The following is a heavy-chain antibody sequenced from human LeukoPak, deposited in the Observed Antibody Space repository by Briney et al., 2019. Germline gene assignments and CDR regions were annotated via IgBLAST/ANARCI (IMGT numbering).Heavy chain of an antibody. CDR3: TAYYDILTGLAEYFQF. Sequence: GGSLRLSCAGSGFTFSGYAMSWVRQAPGKGLEWVSAISGSGGTTYYADSVKGRFTISRDNSKNTFYLQMNSLRAGDTAVYYCTAYYDILTGLAEYFQFWGQGTLVTVSS. CDR1: GFTFSGYA. CDR2: ISGSGGTT. V-gene: IGHV3-23*01. J-gene: IGHJ1*01. D-gene: IGHD3-9*01.